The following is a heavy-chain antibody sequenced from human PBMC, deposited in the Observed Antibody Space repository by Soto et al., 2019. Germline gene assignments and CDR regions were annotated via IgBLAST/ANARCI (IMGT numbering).Heavy chain of an antibody. Sequence: QVQLVESGGGVVQPGRSLRLSCAASGFSFSNNGMHWVRQAPGKGLEWVSIISYDGSKKYYADSVKGRFNISRDNSKNTLYLQMNSLRFEDTAIYYCATDRVESGLEIDYWGQGTLVAVSS. CDR3: ATDRVESGLEIDY. CDR1: GFSFSNNG. V-gene: IGHV3-30*03. CDR2: ISYDGSKK. J-gene: IGHJ4*02. D-gene: IGHD3-3*01.